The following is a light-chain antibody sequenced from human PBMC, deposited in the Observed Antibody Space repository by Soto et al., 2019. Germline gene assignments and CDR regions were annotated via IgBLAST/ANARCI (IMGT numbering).Light chain of an antibody. J-gene: IGKJ2*01. V-gene: IGKV2-28*01. CDR3: LQALQTPPYT. CDR1: QSLLHSNGYDY. CDR2: LGS. Sequence: DIVMTQSPLSLPVTPGEPAYISCRSSQSLLHSNGYDYLDWYLQKPGQSPQHLIYLGSNRASGVPDRFSGSGSRRDFTRKISRVEAEDVGVYYCLQALQTPPYTFGPGTKLEIK.